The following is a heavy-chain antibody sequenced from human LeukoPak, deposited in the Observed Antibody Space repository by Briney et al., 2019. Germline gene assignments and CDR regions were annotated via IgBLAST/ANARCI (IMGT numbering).Heavy chain of an antibody. J-gene: IGHJ6*03. Sequence: PSETLSLTCTVSSGSISTSNYYWGWVRQPPGKGLEWIGSIYHSGSTYYNPSLKSRVTISVDTSKNQFSLKLSSVTAADTAVYYCARGPPSDITIFGVVIMSPPPYYYYYYMDVWGKGTTVTVSS. V-gene: IGHV4-39*07. CDR2: IYHSGST. D-gene: IGHD3-3*01. CDR1: SGSISTSNYY. CDR3: ARGPPSDITIFGVVIMSPPPYYYYYYMDV.